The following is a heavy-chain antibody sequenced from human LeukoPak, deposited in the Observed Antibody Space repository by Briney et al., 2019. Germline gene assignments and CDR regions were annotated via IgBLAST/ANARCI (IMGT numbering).Heavy chain of an antibody. V-gene: IGHV3-23*01. CDR3: AKIGGMGELLWFGELLQKDNWFDP. CDR2: ISGSGGST. CDR1: GFTFSSYA. J-gene: IGHJ5*02. Sequence: GGSLRLSCAASGFTFSSYAMSWVRQAPGKGLEWVSAISGSGGSTYYADSVKGRFTISRDNSKNTLYLQMNSLRAEDTAVYYCAKIGGMGELLWFGELLQKDNWFDPWGQGTLVTVSS. D-gene: IGHD3-10*01.